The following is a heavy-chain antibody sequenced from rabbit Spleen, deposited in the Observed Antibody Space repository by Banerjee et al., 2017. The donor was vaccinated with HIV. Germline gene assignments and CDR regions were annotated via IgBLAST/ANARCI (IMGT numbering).Heavy chain of an antibody. J-gene: IGHJ4*01. CDR2: IYTGDGNT. Sequence: QEQLEESGGGLVKPEGSLTLTCKASGFFFSDRDVMCWVRQAPGKGLEWIACIYTGDGNTYYANWAKGRFTISKTSSTVALKMTSLTAADTATYFCAREDDDYGDYYFNLWGPGTLVTVS. D-gene: IGHD2-1*01. V-gene: IGHV1S45*01. CDR3: AREDDDYGDYYFNL. CDR1: GFFFSDRDV.